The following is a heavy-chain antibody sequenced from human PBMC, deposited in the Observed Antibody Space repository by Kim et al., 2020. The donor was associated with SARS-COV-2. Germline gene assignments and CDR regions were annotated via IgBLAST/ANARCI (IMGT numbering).Heavy chain of an antibody. J-gene: IGHJ3*02. CDR1: GFTFSGSA. V-gene: IGHV3-73*01. Sequence: GGSLRLSCAASGFTFSGSAIHWVRQASGKGRAWVGRIRSKANRYATAYAASVRGRFSNSRDDSKNTAYLQMNNLKTEDTAVYYCTSVPATTSASWDAFDIWGRRKKVPVSS. CDR2: IRSKANRYAT. D-gene: IGHD1-1*01. CDR3: TSVPATTSASWDAFDI.